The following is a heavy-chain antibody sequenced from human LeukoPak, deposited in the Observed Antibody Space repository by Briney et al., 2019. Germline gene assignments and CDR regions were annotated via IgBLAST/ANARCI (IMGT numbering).Heavy chain of an antibody. J-gene: IGHJ4*02. V-gene: IGHV1-2*02. CDR2: VNPNSGGT. CDR3: ARVIRQGSMMGLGYFDY. Sequence: ASVKVSCKASGYTFTGCDMHWVRQAPGQGLEWMGWVNPNSGGTNYEKKFQVRVTMTRDTSISTAYMELSRLRSDDTAVYYCARVIRQGSMMGLGYFDYWGQGTLVTVSS. D-gene: IGHD3-10*01. CDR1: GYTFTGCD.